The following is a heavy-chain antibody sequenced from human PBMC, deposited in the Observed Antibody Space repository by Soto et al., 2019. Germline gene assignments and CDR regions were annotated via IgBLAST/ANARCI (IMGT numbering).Heavy chain of an antibody. CDR2: IWYDGSNK. J-gene: IGHJ4*02. Sequence: PGESLRLSCAASGFTFSSYGMHWVRQAPGKGLEWVAVIWYDGSNKYYADSVKGRFTISRDNSKNTLYLQMNSLRAEDTAVYYCARXTSRLYYYGSGTTPYDYWGQGTLVTVSS. V-gene: IGHV3-33*01. D-gene: IGHD3-10*01. CDR1: GFTFSSYG. CDR3: ARXTSRLYYYGSGTTPYDY.